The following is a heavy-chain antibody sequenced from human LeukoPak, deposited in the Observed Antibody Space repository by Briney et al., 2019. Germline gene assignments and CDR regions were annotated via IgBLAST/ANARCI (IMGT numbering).Heavy chain of an antibody. CDR1: GFTFSSYA. D-gene: IGHD1-26*01. CDR2: ISGSGGST. J-gene: IGHJ5*02. CDR3: AKVSSERYGDWFDP. Sequence: GGSLRLSCAASGFTFSSYAMRWVHQAPGKGLEWVSAISGSGGSTYYADSVKGRFTISRDNSKNTLYLQMNSLRAEDTAVYYCAKVSSERYGDWFDPWGQGTLVTVSS. V-gene: IGHV3-23*01.